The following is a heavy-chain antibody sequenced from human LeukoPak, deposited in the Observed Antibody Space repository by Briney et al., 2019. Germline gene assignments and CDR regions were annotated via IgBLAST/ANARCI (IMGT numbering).Heavy chain of an antibody. Sequence: ETLSLTCTVCGGSISSYYWSWIREPPGKGLEWVGYIYYSGSTNSNPSLKSRVTISVDTSKKQFSLELSSVTAADTAVYYCARDGSLYYYDRSGYQDWYFDLWGRGTLVTVSS. J-gene: IGHJ2*01. CDR2: IYYSGST. V-gene: IGHV4-59*01. CDR3: ARDGSLYYYDRSGYQDWYFDL. CDR1: GGSISSYY. D-gene: IGHD3-22*01.